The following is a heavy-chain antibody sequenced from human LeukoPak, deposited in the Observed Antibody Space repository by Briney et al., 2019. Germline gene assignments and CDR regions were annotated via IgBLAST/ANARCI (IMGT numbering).Heavy chain of an antibody. CDR3: ARDRIVGPTLSH. CDR1: GGSISGYY. CDR2: IYYNGIS. V-gene: IGHV4-59*01. J-gene: IGHJ4*02. D-gene: IGHD1-26*01. Sequence: SETLSLTCTVSGGSISGYYWSWIRQPPGKGLEWIAYIYYNGISNYNPSLKSRVIISVDSSKNQFSLKLSSVTAADTAVYYCARDRIVGPTLSHWGQGTLVTVSS.